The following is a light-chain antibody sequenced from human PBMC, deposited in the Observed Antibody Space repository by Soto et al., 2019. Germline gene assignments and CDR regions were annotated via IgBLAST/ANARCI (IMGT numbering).Light chain of an antibody. CDR2: EIN. CDR1: SSDVGGYNF. CDR3: SSYTSSSTLV. J-gene: IGLJ2*01. V-gene: IGLV2-14*03. Sequence: QSVLTQPASVSGSPGQSITISCTGTSSDVGGYNFVSWYQQHPGKAPKLVIYEINNRPSGVSNRFPGSKSGNTASLTISGLQAEDEADYYCSSYTSSSTLVFGGGTKLTVL.